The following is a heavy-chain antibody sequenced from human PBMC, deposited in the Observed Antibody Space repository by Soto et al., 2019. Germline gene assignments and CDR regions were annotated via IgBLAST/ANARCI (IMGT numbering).Heavy chain of an antibody. CDR1: GFTFSDNY. CDR3: ARGGITLPPYGTDF. J-gene: IGHJ6*02. CDR2: ISTSSSYT. Sequence: PGGSLRLSCAASGFTFSDNYMSWIRQAPGKGLEWVSYISTSSSYTNYADSVKGRFTISRDNAKNSLYLQMNSLRAEDTAVYYCARGGITLPPYGTDFCGQGIMVTVSS. V-gene: IGHV3-11*06. D-gene: IGHD1-26*01.